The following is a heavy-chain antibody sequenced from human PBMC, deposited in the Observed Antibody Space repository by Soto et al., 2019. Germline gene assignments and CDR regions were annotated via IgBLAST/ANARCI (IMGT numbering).Heavy chain of an antibody. CDR2: ISPSNGGT. D-gene: IGHD3-16*01. J-gene: IGHJ4*02. CDR3: AREGIVGVHQMRYFDY. V-gene: IGHV1-46*01. CDR1: GYTFARYH. Sequence: QVQLVQSGAEVKKPGASVKVSCKASGYTFARYHIHWARQAPGQGLDWMGIISPSNGGTGYPQKLRGRVTLTRDTSATSSYMEPGSLISHDTALYDCAREGIVGVHQMRYFDYFCQGATVTVSS.